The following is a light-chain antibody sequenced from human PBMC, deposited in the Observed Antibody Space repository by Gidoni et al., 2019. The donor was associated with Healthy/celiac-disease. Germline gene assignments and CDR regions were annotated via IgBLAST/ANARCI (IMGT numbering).Light chain of an antibody. Sequence: DIQMTQSPSYLSASVGDRVTITCRASQSISSYLNWYQQKPGKAPKLLIDAASSLQSGVPSRFSGSGSGTDFTLTISSLQPEDFATYYCQQSYSTLFTFGPGTKVEIK. CDR3: QQSYSTLFT. CDR1: QSISSY. V-gene: IGKV1-39*01. J-gene: IGKJ3*01. CDR2: AAS.